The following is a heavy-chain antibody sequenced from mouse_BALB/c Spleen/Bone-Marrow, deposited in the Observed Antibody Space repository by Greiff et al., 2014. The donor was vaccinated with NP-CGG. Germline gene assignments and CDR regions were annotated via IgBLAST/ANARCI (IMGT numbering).Heavy chain of an antibody. J-gene: IGHJ2*01. V-gene: IGHV1S29*02. Sequence: DVKLQESGPELVKPGASVKISCKASGYPFTDYIMHWVRQSHGKSLEWIGYIYPHTSDTGYNQKFKSKATLTVDISSSTAYMVLRGLASEDFAVYNCVRAPPITSVVTRDYWGQGTTLTVSS. CDR2: IYPHTSDT. CDR3: VRAPPITSVVTRDY. CDR1: GYPFTDYI. D-gene: IGHD1-1*01.